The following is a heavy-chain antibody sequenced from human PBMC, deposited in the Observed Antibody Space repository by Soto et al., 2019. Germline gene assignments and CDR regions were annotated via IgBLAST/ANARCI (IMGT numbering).Heavy chain of an antibody. CDR3: AKDATLSGSGSYSTIDY. CDR1: GFTFSSYG. J-gene: IGHJ4*02. D-gene: IGHD1-26*01. V-gene: IGHV3-30*18. Sequence: GGSLRLSCAASGFTFSSYGMHWVRQAPGKGLEWVAVISYDGSNKYYADSVKGRFTISRDNSKNTLYLQMNSLRAEDTAVYYCAKDATLSGSGSYSTIDYWGQGTLVTVSS. CDR2: ISYDGSNK.